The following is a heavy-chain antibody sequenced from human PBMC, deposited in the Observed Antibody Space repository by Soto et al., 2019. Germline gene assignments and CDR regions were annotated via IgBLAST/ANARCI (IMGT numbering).Heavy chain of an antibody. V-gene: IGHV1-69*06. Sequence: SVKVSCKASGGTFGSYSISWGRQAPGQGLEWMGGIIGIFGTANYAQKFQGRVTITADKSTSTAYMELSSLRSEDTAVYYCARQQGTAAANDYWGQGTLVTVPS. CDR3: ARQQGTAAANDY. CDR2: IIGIFGTA. D-gene: IGHD6-13*01. CDR1: GGTFGSYS. J-gene: IGHJ4*02.